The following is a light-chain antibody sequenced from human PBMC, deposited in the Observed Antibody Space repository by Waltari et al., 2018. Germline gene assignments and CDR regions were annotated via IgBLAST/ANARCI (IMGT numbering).Light chain of an antibody. J-gene: IGKJ2*01. CDR3: QQCYNFPYT. Sequence: DIVMTQSPDSLAVSLGERATINCKSSQSVLSNSNNKNYLVWYQQKPGQPPKLLISWASNRESGVPDRFSGRGSGTDFTLTISSLQAEDVAVYYCQQCYNFPYTFGQGTKLEIK. V-gene: IGKV4-1*01. CDR1: QSVLSNSNNKNY. CDR2: WAS.